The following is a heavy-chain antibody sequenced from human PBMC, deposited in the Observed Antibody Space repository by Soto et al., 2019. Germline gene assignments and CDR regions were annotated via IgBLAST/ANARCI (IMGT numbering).Heavy chain of an antibody. CDR1: GGSISSGGYY. Sequence: QVQLQESGPGLVKPSQTLSLTCTVSGGSISSGGYYWSWIRQHPGKGLEWIGYIYYSGSTYYNPSLNSRVTISVDTSKNLFSLMRSSVTAADTSVYYCASGAGVVAVSFDYWGQGTLVTVSS. J-gene: IGHJ4*02. V-gene: IGHV4-31*03. D-gene: IGHD2-15*01. CDR2: IYYSGST. CDR3: ASGAGVVAVSFDY.